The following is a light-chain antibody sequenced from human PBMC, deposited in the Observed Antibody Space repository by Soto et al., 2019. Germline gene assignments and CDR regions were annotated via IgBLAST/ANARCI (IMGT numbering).Light chain of an antibody. Sequence: EIVLTQSPGTLSVSPGERATLSCRASQSVGRNYLAWYQQKPGQAPRLLIYGASSRATGIPDRFSGSASETDFTLTISRLEPEDFAVYYCQQYAESPLTFGGGTKVETK. CDR1: QSVGRNY. J-gene: IGKJ4*01. CDR2: GAS. V-gene: IGKV3-20*01. CDR3: QQYAESPLT.